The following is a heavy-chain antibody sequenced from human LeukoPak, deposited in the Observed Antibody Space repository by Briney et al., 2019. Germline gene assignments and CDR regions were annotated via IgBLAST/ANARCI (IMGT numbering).Heavy chain of an antibody. Sequence: GGSLRLSCAASGFTFSSYPMGWVRQAPGKGLECVSAISTSGSDTYYADPVKGRFTISRDNSKNTLYLQMNSLRAEDTAIYYCANGGNPTYLDNWGQGTLVTVS. J-gene: IGHJ4*02. CDR3: ANGGNPTYLDN. D-gene: IGHD4-23*01. CDR1: GFTFSSYP. CDR2: ISTSGSDT. V-gene: IGHV3-23*01.